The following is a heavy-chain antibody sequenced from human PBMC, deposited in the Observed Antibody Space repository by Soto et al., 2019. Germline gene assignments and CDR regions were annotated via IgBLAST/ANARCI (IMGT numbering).Heavy chain of an antibody. J-gene: IGHJ4*02. V-gene: IGHV3-9*01. CDR3: VKGTFSSSKVIFDY. Sequence: EVQLVESGGGLAQPGRSLRLSCVASGFIFEDYDMHWVRQVPGKGLEWVSSISSNSGAIKYADSVKGRFTLSRDNAKNSMYLEMNSLRVADTAFYFCVKGTFSSSKVIFDYWGQGTLVTVSS. D-gene: IGHD6-6*01. CDR1: GFIFEDYD. CDR2: ISSNSGAI.